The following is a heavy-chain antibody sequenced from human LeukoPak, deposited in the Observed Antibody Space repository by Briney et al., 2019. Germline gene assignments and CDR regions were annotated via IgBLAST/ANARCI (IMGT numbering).Heavy chain of an antibody. Sequence: SVTVSCKASGGTFSSYAISWVRQAPGQGLEWMGGIIPIFGTANYAQKFQGRVTITADKSTSTAYMELSSLRSGDTAVYYCARLSIAVAGTEDYWGQGTLVTVSS. CDR3: ARLSIAVAGTEDY. CDR1: GGTFSSYA. D-gene: IGHD6-19*01. CDR2: IIPIFGTA. J-gene: IGHJ4*02. V-gene: IGHV1-69*06.